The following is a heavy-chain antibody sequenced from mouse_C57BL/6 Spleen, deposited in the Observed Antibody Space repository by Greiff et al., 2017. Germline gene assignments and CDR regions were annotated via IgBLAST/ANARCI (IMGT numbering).Heavy chain of an antibody. Sequence: VQLQESGAELVRPGASVTLSCKASGYTFTDYEMHWVKQTPVHGLEWIGAIDPETGGTAYNQKFKGKAILTADQSSSTAYMELRSLTSEDSAVYYCTRGSNYAMDYWGQGTSVTVSS. V-gene: IGHV1-15*01. J-gene: IGHJ4*01. D-gene: IGHD1-1*01. CDR1: GYTFTDYE. CDR3: TRGSNYAMDY. CDR2: IDPETGGT.